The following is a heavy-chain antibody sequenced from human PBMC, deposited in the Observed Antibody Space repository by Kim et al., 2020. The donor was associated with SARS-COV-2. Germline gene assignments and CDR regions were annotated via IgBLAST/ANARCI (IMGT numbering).Heavy chain of an antibody. J-gene: IGHJ6*02. CDR1: GFTFSDYY. D-gene: IGHD3-10*01. CDR2: ISSSSSYT. Sequence: GGSLRLSCAASGFTFSDYYMSWIRQAPGQGLEWVSYISSSSSYTNYADSVKGRFTISRDNAKNSLYLQMNSLSAEDTAVYYCARVQAPRGYYYGSGDGGYGMDVWGQGNTVTVSS. CDR3: ARVQAPRGYYYGSGDGGYGMDV. V-gene: IGHV3-11*05.